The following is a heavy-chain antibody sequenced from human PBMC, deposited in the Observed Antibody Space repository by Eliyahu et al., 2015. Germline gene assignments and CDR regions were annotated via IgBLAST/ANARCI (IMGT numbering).Heavy chain of an antibody. J-gene: IGHJ2*01. CDR1: GFTFSSYA. CDR2: ISGSGGST. Sequence: ESGGGLVQPGGSLRLSCAASGFTFSSYAMSWVRQSPGKGLEWVSAISGSGGSTYYADSVKGRFTISRDNSKNTLYLQMNSLRAEDTAVYYCAKAQKFEMVVADIAPPLNWYFDLWGRGTLVTVSS. CDR3: AKAQKFEMVVADIAPPLNWYFDL. D-gene: IGHD2-15*01. V-gene: IGHV3-23*01.